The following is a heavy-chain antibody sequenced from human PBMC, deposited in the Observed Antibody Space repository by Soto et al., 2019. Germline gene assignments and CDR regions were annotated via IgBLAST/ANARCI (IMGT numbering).Heavy chain of an antibody. V-gene: IGHV3-30-3*01. J-gene: IGHJ4*02. CDR3: ARDRRYYYDNSGPLDY. CDR1: GFTFSSYA. D-gene: IGHD3-22*01. CDR2: ISYDGSNK. Sequence: GGSLRLSCAASGFTFSSYAMHWVRQAPGKGLEWVAVISYDGSNKYYADSVKCRFTISRDNSKNTLYLQMNSLRAEDTAVYYCARDRRYYYDNSGPLDYWGQGTLVTVSS.